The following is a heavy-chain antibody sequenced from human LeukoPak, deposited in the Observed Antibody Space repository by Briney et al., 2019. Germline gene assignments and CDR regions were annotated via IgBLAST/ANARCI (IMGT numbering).Heavy chain of an antibody. J-gene: IGHJ4*02. V-gene: IGHV1-69*13. CDR1: GGTFSSYA. CDR3: ARGGMTTVTPLLY. D-gene: IGHD4-17*01. CDR2: IIPIFGTA. Sequence: SVKVSCKASGGTFSSYAISWVRQAPGQGLEWMGGIIPIFGTANYAQKFQGRVTITADESTSTAYMELSSLRSEDTAVYYCARGGMTTVTPLLYWGQGTLVTVSS.